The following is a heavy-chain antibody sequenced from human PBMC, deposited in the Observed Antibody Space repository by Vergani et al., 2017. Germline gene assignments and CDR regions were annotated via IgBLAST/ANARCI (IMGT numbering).Heavy chain of an antibody. CDR3: ATFPGCCLSGNCLDY. Sequence: EVQLVESGGGLVQPGGSLRLSCAASGFTFIDYWMGWVRQVPGKGLEWVANIRPDGREKYYVDSVKGRFTISRDNSKSSLYLHLNSLRVDDTGIYYCATFPGCCLSGNCLDYWGQGTPVTVSS. CDR1: GFTFIDYW. V-gene: IGHV3-7*03. J-gene: IGHJ4*02. D-gene: IGHD2-15*01. CDR2: IRPDGREK.